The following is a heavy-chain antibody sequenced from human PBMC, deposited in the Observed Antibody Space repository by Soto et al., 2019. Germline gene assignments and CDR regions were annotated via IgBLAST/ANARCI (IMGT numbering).Heavy chain of an antibody. J-gene: IGHJ3*02. CDR1: GGSFSGYY. CDR2: INHSATA. V-gene: IGHV4-34*01. CDR3: ARGAGLRYFDCLLSVRAFDI. D-gene: IGHD3-9*01. Sequence: PSETLSLTCAVYGGSFSGYYWSWIRQPPGKGLEWIGEINHSATANYNPSLKSRVTISVDTSNDRLSLKLSSVTAADTAVYYCARGAGLRYFDCLLSVRAFDIWGQGTMVT.